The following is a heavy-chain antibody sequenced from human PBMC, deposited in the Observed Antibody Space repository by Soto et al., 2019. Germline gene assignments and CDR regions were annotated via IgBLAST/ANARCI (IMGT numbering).Heavy chain of an antibody. CDR1: GGSISSSYCY. CDR3: ARTYYYDSSGYPNYGMDV. Sequence: SATLSLTCTVSGGSISSSYCYWGWIRQRPGKGLEWIGSIYYSGSTYYNPSLKSRVTISVDTSKNQFSLKLSSVTAADTAVYYCARTYYYDSSGYPNYGMDVWGQGTTVT. CDR2: IYYSGST. V-gene: IGHV4-39*01. D-gene: IGHD3-22*01. J-gene: IGHJ6*02.